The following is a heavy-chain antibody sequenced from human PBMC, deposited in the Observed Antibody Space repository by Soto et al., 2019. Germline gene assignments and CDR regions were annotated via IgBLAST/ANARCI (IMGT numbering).Heavy chain of an antibody. J-gene: IGHJ4*02. Sequence: QLQLQESGPGLVKPSETLSLTCTVSGGSISSSSYYWGWIRQPPGKGLEWIGSIYYSGSTYYNPSLKSRVTISVDTSKNQFSLKLSSVTAADTAVYYCARNSDTVTTDDYWGQGTLVTVSS. V-gene: IGHV4-39*01. CDR2: IYYSGST. D-gene: IGHD4-17*01. CDR3: ARNSDTVTTDDY. CDR1: GGSISSSSYY.